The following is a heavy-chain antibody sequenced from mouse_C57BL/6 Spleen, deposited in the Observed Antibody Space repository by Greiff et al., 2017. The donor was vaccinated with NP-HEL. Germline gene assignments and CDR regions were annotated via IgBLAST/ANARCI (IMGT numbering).Heavy chain of an antibody. CDR1: GYTFTDYN. Sequence: EVQLQQSGPELVKPGASVKIPCKASGYTFTDYNMDWVKQSHGKSLEWIGDINPNNGGTIYNQKFKGKATLTVDKSSSTAYMELRSLTSEDTAVYYCARFITTVVRGIYYAMDYWGQGTLVTVSS. CDR2: INPNNGGT. CDR3: ARFITTVVRGIYYAMDY. V-gene: IGHV1-18*01. J-gene: IGHJ4*01. D-gene: IGHD1-1*01.